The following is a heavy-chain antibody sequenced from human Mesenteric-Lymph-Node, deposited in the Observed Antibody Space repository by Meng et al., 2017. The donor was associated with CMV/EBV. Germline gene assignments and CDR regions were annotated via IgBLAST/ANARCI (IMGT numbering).Heavy chain of an antibody. J-gene: IGHJ3*02. V-gene: IGHV4-59*01. CDR3: ARAECSSTSCYPTMGAFDI. CDR2: IYYSGST. Sequence: SQTLSLTCAVYGGSFSGSYWSWIRQPPGKGLEWIGYIYYSGSTNYNPSLKSRVTISVDTSKNQFSLKLSSVTAADTAVYYCARAECSSTSCYPTMGAFDIWGQGTMVTVSS. CDR1: GGSFSGSY. D-gene: IGHD2-2*01.